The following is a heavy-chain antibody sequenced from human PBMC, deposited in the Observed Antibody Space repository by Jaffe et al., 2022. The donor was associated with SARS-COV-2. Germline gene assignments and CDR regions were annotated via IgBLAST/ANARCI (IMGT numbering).Heavy chain of an antibody. CDR2: IRSKPYGGTT. J-gene: IGHJ4*02. Sequence: EVQLAESGGGLVEPGRSLRLSCTASGFTFDDYAMSWFRQAPGKGLEWVGFIRSKPYGGTTEYAASVKGRFTISRDDSESIAYLQMNSLNTEDTAVYYCTRGAAAQPVDYWGQGTLVTVSS. V-gene: IGHV3-49*03. CDR3: TRGAAAQPVDY. CDR1: GFTFDDYA. D-gene: IGHD6-13*01.